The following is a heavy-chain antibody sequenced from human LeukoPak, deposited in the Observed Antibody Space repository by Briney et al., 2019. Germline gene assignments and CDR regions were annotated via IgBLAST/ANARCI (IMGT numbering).Heavy chain of an antibody. CDR1: GYTFTCYY. V-gene: IGHV1-2*02. CDR3: ARMDTAMVTPFDY. Sequence: ASVKVSCKASGYTFTCYYMHWVRQAPGQGLEWMGWINPNSGGTNYAQKFQGRVTMTRDTSISTAYMELSRLRSDDTAVYYCARMDTAMVTPFDYWGQGTLVTVSS. J-gene: IGHJ4*02. CDR2: INPNSGGT. D-gene: IGHD5-18*01.